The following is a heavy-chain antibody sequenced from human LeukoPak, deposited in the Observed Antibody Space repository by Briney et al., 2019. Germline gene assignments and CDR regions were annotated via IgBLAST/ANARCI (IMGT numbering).Heavy chain of an antibody. Sequence: GGSLRLSCAASGFTFSSYAMSWVRPAPGKGLEWVSAISGSGGSTYYADSVKGRFTISRDNSKNTLYLQMNSLRAEDTAVYYCATSNSRDYDFWSGSLGYYGMDVWGQGTTVTVSS. V-gene: IGHV3-23*01. CDR2: ISGSGGST. CDR3: ATSNSRDYDFWSGSLGYYGMDV. CDR1: GFTFSSYA. D-gene: IGHD3-3*01. J-gene: IGHJ6*02.